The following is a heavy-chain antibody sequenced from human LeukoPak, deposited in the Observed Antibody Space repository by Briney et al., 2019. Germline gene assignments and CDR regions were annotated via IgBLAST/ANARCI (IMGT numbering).Heavy chain of an antibody. J-gene: IGHJ3*02. D-gene: IGHD6-19*01. Sequence: QAGGSLRLSCAASGFTFSSYAMSWVRQAPGKGLEWVSAISGSGGSTYYADSVKGRFTISRDNSKNTLYLQMNSLRAEDPAVYYCSVVAVGAPPGAFDIWGQGTKVTVSS. V-gene: IGHV3-23*01. CDR2: ISGSGGST. CDR1: GFTFSSYA. CDR3: SVVAVGAPPGAFDI.